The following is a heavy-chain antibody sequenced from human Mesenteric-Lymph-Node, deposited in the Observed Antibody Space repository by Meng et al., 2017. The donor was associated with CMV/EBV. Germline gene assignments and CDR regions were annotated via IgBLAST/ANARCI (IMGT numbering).Heavy chain of an antibody. V-gene: IGHV1-8*03. Sequence: ASVKVSCKVSGYTLTELSMHWVRQATGQGLEWMGWMNPNSGNTGYAQKFQGRVTITRNTSISTAYMELSSLRSEDTAVYYCASGDYGDLSYWGQGTLVTVSS. CDR2: MNPNSGNT. CDR1: GYTLTELS. CDR3: ASGDYGDLSY. D-gene: IGHD4-17*01. J-gene: IGHJ4*02.